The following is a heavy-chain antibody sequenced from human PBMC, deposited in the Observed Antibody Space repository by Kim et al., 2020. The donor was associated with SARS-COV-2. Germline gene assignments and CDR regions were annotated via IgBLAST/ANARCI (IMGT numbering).Heavy chain of an antibody. CDR1: GFTFSDYW. V-gene: IGHV3-74*03. D-gene: IGHD2-15*01. J-gene: IGHJ6*02. Sequence: GGSLRLSCAASGFTFSDYWVHWVRKDPRKGLVWVSRIDRDGSTTTYADSVRGRFTISRDNAKNMVYLQMNSLRAEDTAVYYCARAPDCGGGSCFSYHYYGMDVWGQGTTVTVSS. CDR2: IDRDGSTT. CDR3: ARAPDCGGGSCFSYHYYGMDV.